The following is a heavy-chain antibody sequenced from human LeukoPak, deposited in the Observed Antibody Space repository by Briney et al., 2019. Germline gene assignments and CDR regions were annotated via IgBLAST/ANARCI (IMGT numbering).Heavy chain of an antibody. CDR3: ARARSIVGATRRSSCFDY. CDR1: GFTFSTYW. Sequence: QAGGSLRLSCAASGFTFSTYWMTWVRQAPGKGLEWVAVIWYDGSNKYYADSVKGRFTISRDNSKNTLYLQMNSLRAEDTAVYYCARARSIVGATRRSSCFDYWGQGTLVTVSS. D-gene: IGHD1-26*01. J-gene: IGHJ4*02. CDR2: IWYDGSNK. V-gene: IGHV3-33*07.